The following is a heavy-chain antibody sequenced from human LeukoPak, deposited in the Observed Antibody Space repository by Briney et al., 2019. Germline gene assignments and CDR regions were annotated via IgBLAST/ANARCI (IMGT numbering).Heavy chain of an antibody. V-gene: IGHV3-20*04. Sequence: GGSLRLSCAASGFTFDDYGMSWVRQAPGQGLEWVSGINWNGGSTGYADSVKGRFTISRDNAKNSLYLQMNSLRAEDTALYYCARVRGSLRDDAFDIWGQGTMVTVSS. CDR2: INWNGGST. CDR3: ARVRGSLRDDAFDI. J-gene: IGHJ3*02. D-gene: IGHD2-15*01. CDR1: GFTFDDYG.